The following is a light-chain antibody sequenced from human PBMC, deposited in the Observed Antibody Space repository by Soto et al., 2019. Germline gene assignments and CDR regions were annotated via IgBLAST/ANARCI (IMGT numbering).Light chain of an antibody. J-gene: IGLJ2*01. CDR1: RSDVGGYNY. CDR3: SSYTSSSTLV. Sequence: QSVLPQPASVSGSPGQSIPISCTGTRSDVGGYNYVSWYQQHPDKAPKLMIYEVSNRTSGVSNRLPGSKSGNTASLTISGLQAEDEADYYCSSYTSSSTLVFGGGTKLTVL. V-gene: IGLV2-14*01. CDR2: EVS.